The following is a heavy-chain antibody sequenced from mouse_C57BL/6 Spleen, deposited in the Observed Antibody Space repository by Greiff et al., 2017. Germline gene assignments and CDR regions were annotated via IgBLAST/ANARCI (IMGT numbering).Heavy chain of an antibody. CDR1: GYTFTSYW. CDR2: IDPSDSYT. J-gene: IGHJ2*01. V-gene: IGHV1-50*01. Sequence: QVQLQQPGAELVKPGASVKLSCKASGYTFTSYWMQWVKQRPGQGLEWIGEIDPSDSYTNYNQKFKGKATLTVDTSSSTAYMQLSSLTAEDSAVYYCARFSTGVFDYWGQGTTLTVSS. CDR3: ARFSTGVFDY. D-gene: IGHD2-1*01.